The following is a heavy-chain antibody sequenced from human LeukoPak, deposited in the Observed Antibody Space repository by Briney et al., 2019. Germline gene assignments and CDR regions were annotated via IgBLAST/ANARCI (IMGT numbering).Heavy chain of an antibody. V-gene: IGHV3-66*01. CDR1: GFTVNNNY. D-gene: IGHD6-13*01. CDR2: IYSGGST. J-gene: IGHJ4*02. CDR3: ALQQLKRYYFDY. Sequence: PGGSLRLSCAASGFTVNNNYVSWVRQAPGRGLEWVSVIYSGGSTYYADSVKGRFTISRDNSKNTLYLQMNSLRAEDTAVYYCALQQLKRYYFDYWGQGTLVTVSS.